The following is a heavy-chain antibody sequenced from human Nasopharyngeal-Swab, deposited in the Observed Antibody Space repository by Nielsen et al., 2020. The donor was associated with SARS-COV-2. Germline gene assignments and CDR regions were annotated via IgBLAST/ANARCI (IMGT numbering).Heavy chain of an antibody. D-gene: IGHD2-15*01. CDR2: ISGSGGST. CDR3: AKRGVAVAATSWFDP. J-gene: IGHJ5*02. Sequence: WIRQPPGKGLEWVSAISGSGGSTYYADSVKGRFTISRDNSKNTLYLQMNSLRAEDTAVYYCAKRGVAVAATSWFDPWGQGTLVTVSS. V-gene: IGHV3-23*01.